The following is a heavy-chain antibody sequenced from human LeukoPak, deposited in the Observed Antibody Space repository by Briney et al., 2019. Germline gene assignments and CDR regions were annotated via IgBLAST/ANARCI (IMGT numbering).Heavy chain of an antibody. D-gene: IGHD3-10*01. J-gene: IGHJ4*02. V-gene: IGHV4-4*02. CDR1: GGSISSSNW. CDR3: AREVYYGSGSYPYFDY. CDR2: IYHSGST. Sequence: PSETLSLTCAVSGGSISSSNWWSWVRQPPGKGLEWIGEIYHSGSTNYNPSLKSRVTISVDKSKNQFSLKLSSVTAADTAVYYCAREVYYGSGSYPYFDYWGQGTLVTVSS.